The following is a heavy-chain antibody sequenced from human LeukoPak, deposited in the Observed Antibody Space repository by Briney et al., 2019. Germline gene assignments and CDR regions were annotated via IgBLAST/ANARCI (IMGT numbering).Heavy chain of an antibody. D-gene: IGHD1-1*01. CDR2: ISSSSSYI. Sequence: PVGSLRLSCAASGFTFSSYSMNWVRQAPGKGLEWVSSISSSSSYIYYADSVKGRFTISRDNAKNSLYLQMNSLRAEDTAVYYCAREPMTGIDYWGQGTLVTVSS. CDR3: AREPMTGIDY. CDR1: GFTFSSYS. V-gene: IGHV3-21*01. J-gene: IGHJ4*02.